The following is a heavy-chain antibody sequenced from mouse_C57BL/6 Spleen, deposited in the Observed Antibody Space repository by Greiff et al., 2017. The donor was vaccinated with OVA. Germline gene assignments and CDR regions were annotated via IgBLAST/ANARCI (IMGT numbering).Heavy chain of an antibody. CDR3: TRDDTSWCAY. CDR1: GYTFTSYW. D-gene: IGHD5-1-1*01. CDR2: IYPGNSDT. Sequence: VQLKESGTVLARPGASVKMSCKTSGYTFTSYWMHWVKQRPGQGLEWIGAIYPGNSDTNYNEKFQGKAQLTAVKSASTASLELSSLTNEDSAVYYGTRDDTSWCAYWGQGTLVTVSA. V-gene: IGHV1-5*01. J-gene: IGHJ3*01.